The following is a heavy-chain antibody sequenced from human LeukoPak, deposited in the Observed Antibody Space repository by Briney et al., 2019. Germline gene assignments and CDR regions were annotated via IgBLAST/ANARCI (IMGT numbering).Heavy chain of an antibody. CDR2: INSDGSST. CDR1: GFIFSSYW. CDR3: ARVSVATYYYYGMDV. Sequence: PGGSLRLSCAASGFIFSSYWMHWVRQAPGKGLVWVSRINSDGSSTSYADSVKGRFTISRDNAENTLYLQMNSLRAEDTAVYYCARVSVATYYYYGMDVWGQGTTVTVSS. J-gene: IGHJ6*02. V-gene: IGHV3-74*01. D-gene: IGHD2-15*01.